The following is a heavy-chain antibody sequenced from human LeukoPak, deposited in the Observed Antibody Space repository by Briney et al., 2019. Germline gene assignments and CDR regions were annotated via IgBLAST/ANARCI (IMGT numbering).Heavy chain of an antibody. V-gene: IGHV3-48*01. J-gene: IGHJ5*02. CDR1: GFTFSSYS. CDR3: ARDSGVGASVRNWFDP. CDR2: ISSRSSTT. Sequence: GGSLRLSCAAFGFTFSSYSMNWVRQAPGKGLEWVSYISSRSSTTYYADSVRGRFTISRDNAKNSLYLQMNSLRAEDTAVYYCARDSGVGASVRNWFDPWGQGTLVTVSS. D-gene: IGHD1-26*01.